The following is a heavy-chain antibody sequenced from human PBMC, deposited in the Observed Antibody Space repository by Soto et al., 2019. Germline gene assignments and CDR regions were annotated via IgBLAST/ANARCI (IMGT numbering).Heavy chain of an antibody. CDR1: GGSISSGGYY. J-gene: IGHJ6*02. D-gene: IGHD5-12*01. Sequence: PSETLSLTCTVSGGSISSGGYYWSWIRQHPGKGLEWIGYIYYSGSTYYNPSLKSRVTISVDTSKNQFSLKLSSVTAADTAVYYCARVCSGYERYYYYYGMDVWGPGATVTVSS. CDR3: ARVCSGYERYYYYYGMDV. CDR2: IYYSGST. V-gene: IGHV4-31*03.